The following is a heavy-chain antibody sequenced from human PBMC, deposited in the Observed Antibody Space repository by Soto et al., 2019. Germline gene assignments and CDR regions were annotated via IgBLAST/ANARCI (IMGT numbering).Heavy chain of an antibody. CDR1: GSSINNYY. J-gene: IGHJ3*02. CDR2: IYYSGST. CDR3: ARRPAAEAFDI. Sequence: SETLSLTCTVSGSSINNYYWSWIRQPPGKGLEWIGYIYYSGSTNYSPSLKSRVTMSVDTSKNQFSLKLSSVTAADTAVYYCARRPAAEAFDIWGQGTMVTVSS. V-gene: IGHV4-59*08. D-gene: IGHD6-13*01.